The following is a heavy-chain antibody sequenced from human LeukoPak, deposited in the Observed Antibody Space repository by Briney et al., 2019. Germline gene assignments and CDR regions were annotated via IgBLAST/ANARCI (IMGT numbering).Heavy chain of an antibody. CDR1: GGSISSYY. CDR3: SGLYRSSGYYDDY. CDR2: IYYSGST. J-gene: IGHJ4*02. V-gene: IGHV4-59*08. Sequence: SETLSLTCTASGGSISSYYWSWIRQPPGKGLEWVWYIYYSGSTNYNPSLKSRVTISVDTTKNQFPLKLMSVPAADTAGYYYSGLYRSSGYYDDYWGQGTLVTVSS. D-gene: IGHD3-22*01.